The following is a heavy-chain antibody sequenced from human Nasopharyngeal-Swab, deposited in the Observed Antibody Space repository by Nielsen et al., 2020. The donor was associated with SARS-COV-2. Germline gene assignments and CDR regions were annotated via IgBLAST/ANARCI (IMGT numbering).Heavy chain of an antibody. CDR2: ISSTGDYI. Sequence: GGSLRLSCAASGFSFNMYTMNWVRQAPGKGLEWVSGISSTGDYIHYAASVEGRFTISRDNAKTSLYLQMNSLRAEDSAVYYCVRDTPAMFAYWGQGTLVTVSS. V-gene: IGHV3-21*01. CDR3: VRDTPAMFAY. CDR1: GFSFNMYT. J-gene: IGHJ4*02.